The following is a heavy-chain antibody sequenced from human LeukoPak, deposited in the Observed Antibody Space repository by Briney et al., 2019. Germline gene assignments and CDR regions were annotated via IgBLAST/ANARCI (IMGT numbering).Heavy chain of an antibody. D-gene: IGHD3-22*01. CDR1: GFTFSSYW. V-gene: IGHV3-74*01. CDR3: APSEGYYYDSSGQIDY. Sequence: GGSLRLSCAASGFTFSSYWMHWVRQAPGKGLVWVSRINSDGSSTSYADSVKGRFTIPRDNAKNTLYLQMNSLRAEDTAVYYCAPSEGYYYDSSGQIDYWGQGTLVTVSS. CDR2: INSDGSST. J-gene: IGHJ4*02.